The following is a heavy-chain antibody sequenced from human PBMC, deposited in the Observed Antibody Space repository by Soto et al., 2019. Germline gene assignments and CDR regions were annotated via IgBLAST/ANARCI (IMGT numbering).Heavy chain of an antibody. Sequence: ESLKISCKGSGYSFTSYWIGWVRQMPGKGLEWMGIIYPGDSDTRYSPSFQGQVTISADKSISTAYLQWSSLKASDTAMYYCARQYYYGSGSQAPSYYYYGMDVWGQGTTVTVSS. D-gene: IGHD3-10*01. V-gene: IGHV5-51*01. J-gene: IGHJ6*02. CDR1: GYSFTSYW. CDR3: ARQYYYGSGSQAPSYYYYGMDV. CDR2: IYPGDSDT.